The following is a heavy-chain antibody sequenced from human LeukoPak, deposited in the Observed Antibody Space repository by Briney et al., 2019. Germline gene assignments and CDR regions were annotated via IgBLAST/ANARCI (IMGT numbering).Heavy chain of an antibody. CDR3: ARGRSYDSSGYYRRTLFDY. V-gene: IGHV4-34*01. CDR1: GGSFSGYY. J-gene: IGHJ4*02. Sequence: PSETLSLTCAVYGGSFSGYYWSWIRQPHGKGLEWIGETNHSGSTNYNPSLKSRVTISVDTSKNQFSLKLSSVIAADTAVYYCARGRSYDSSGYYRRTLFDYWGQGTLVTVSS. CDR2: TNHSGST. D-gene: IGHD3-22*01.